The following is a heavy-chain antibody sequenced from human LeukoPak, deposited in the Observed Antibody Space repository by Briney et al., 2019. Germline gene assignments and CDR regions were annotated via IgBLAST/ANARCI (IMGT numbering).Heavy chain of an antibody. CDR1: GYTFTSYY. CDR2: INPTGGST. J-gene: IGHJ4*02. D-gene: IGHD6-6*01. Sequence: ASVKVSCTASGYTFTSYYMHWVRQAPGQGLEWMGIINPTGGSTTYAQKFQGRVTMTRDTSTSTVYMELSSLRSDDTAVYYCARTAARRFDYWGQGTLVTVSS. V-gene: IGHV1-46*01. CDR3: ARTAARRFDY.